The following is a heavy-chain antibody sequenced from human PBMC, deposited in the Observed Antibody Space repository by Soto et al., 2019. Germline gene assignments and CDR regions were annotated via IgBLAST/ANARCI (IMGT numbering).Heavy chain of an antibody. V-gene: IGHV1-8*01. J-gene: IGHJ5*02. CDR2: MNPGSGNT. D-gene: IGHD3-10*01. CDR1: GYTFTNYD. Sequence: QVQLVQSGAEVKKPGASVKVSCKASGYTFTNYDISWVRQATGQGLEWLGWMNPGSGNTGYAHKFQGRVTITRNLSISTAYMELSRLGSDDTAIYYCARMASSGSLNWFDPWGQGTLVTVSS. CDR3: ARMASSGSLNWFDP.